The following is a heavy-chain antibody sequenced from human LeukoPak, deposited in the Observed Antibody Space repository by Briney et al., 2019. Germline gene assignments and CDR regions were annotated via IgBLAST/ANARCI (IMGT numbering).Heavy chain of an antibody. CDR3: ARALGGNWGLDAFDI. V-gene: IGHV1-8*01. D-gene: IGHD7-27*01. CDR2: MNPNSGNT. CDR1: GYTFTSYD. J-gene: IGHJ3*02. Sequence: ASVKVSCKASGYTFTSYDINWVRQATGQGLEWMGWMNPNSGNTGYAQKFQGRVSMTRNTSISTAYMELSSLRSEDTAVYYCARALGGNWGLDAFDIWGQGTIVTVSS.